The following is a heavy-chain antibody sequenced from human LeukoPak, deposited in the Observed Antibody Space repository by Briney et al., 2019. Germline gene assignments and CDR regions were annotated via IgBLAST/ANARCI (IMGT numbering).Heavy chain of an antibody. D-gene: IGHD3-10*01. J-gene: IGHJ6*03. CDR3: ASGSGSYRTPYYYMDV. Sequence: PGGSLRLSCAVPGFTFNSIYMSWVRQAPGKGLEWVSVIYSGGSTYYADSVKGRFTISRDNSKNTLYLQMNSLRAEDTDVYYCASGSGSYRTPYYYMDVWGTGTTVTVSS. CDR1: GFTFNSIY. CDR2: IYSGGST. V-gene: IGHV3-53*01.